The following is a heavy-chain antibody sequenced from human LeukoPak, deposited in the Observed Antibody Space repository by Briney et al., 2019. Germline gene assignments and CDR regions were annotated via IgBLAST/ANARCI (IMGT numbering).Heavy chain of an antibody. CDR2: INNDGSSA. V-gene: IGHV3-74*01. Sequence: GGSLRLSCAASGFSSSSYWMHWVRQAPGKGLVWVSRINNDGSSAYYADSVRGRFSISRDNAKNTLYLQMDSLRGEDTAVYYCARDGTMVTTYGFDIWGHGTMVAVSS. CDR1: GFSSSSYW. J-gene: IGHJ3*02. D-gene: IGHD4-17*01. CDR3: ARDGTMVTTYGFDI.